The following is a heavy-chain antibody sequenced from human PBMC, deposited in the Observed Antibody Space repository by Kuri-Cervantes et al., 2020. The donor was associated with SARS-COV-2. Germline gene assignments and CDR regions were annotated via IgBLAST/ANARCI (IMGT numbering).Heavy chain of an antibody. D-gene: IGHD6-13*01. J-gene: IGHJ6*03. CDR2: IRYDGSNK. CDR1: GFTFSSYG. CDR3: ARDPSGQLGNYYYYYYMDV. V-gene: IGHV3-30*02. Sequence: GGSLRLSCAASGFTFSSYGMHWVRQAPGKGLEWVAFIRYDGSNKYYADSVKGRFTISRDNSKNTLYLQMNSLRAEDTAVYYCARDPSGQLGNYYYYYYMDVWAKGPRSPSP.